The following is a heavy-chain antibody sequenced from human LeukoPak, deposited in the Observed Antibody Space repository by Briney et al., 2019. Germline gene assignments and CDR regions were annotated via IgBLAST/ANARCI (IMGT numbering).Heavy chain of an antibody. CDR3: ARDVGYFNPTSNGNWFDP. J-gene: IGHJ5*02. CDR1: GGSFSGYY. V-gene: IGHV4-34*01. Sequence: PSETLSLTCAVYGGSFSGYYWSWIRQPPGKGLEWIGEINHSGSTNYNPSLKSRVTISVDTSKNQFSLKLSSVTAADTAVYYCARDVGYFNPTSNGNWFDPWGQGTLVTVSS. D-gene: IGHD3-22*01. CDR2: INHSGST.